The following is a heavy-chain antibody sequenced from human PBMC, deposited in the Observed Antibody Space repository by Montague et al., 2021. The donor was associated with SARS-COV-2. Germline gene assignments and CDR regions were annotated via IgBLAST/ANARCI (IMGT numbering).Heavy chain of an antibody. D-gene: IGHD2-21*02. Sequence: SETLSLTCVVSGGSISSGNWWSWVRQPPGKGLEWIGESIIVGAPATKYNPSLKSRFTISADKSKNQFSLRVTSVTAADTAVYYCARRTWGDSGVFDIWGRGTTVIVSS. J-gene: IGHJ3*02. CDR1: GGSISSGNW. CDR3: ARRTWGDSGVFDI. V-gene: IGHV4-4*02. CDR2: SIIVGAP.